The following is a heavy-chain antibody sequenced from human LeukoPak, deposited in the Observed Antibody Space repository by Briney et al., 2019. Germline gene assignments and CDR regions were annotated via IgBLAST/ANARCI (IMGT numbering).Heavy chain of an antibody. D-gene: IGHD1-26*01. CDR3: ARDKASGSYYYLSS. J-gene: IGHJ5*02. CDR1: GGTFSSYA. CDR2: IIPIFGTA. V-gene: IGHV1-69*05. Sequence: SVKVSFKASGGTFSSYAISWVRQAPGQGLEWMGGIIPIFGTANYAQKFQGRVTITTDESTSTAYMELSSLRSEDTAVYYCARDKASGSYYYLSSWGQGTLVTVSS.